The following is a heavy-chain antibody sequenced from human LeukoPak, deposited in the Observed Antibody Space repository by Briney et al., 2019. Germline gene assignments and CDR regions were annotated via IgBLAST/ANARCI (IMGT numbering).Heavy chain of an antibody. Sequence: VKVSCKASGGTFSNFAINWVRQAPGPGLEWMGGINPIFGTANYAQKFQGRVTITADESTSTVYMELNSLKSEDTAVYYCARGWDYDSGGRPTAYVYWGQGTLVTVSS. J-gene: IGHJ4*02. CDR3: ARGWDYDSGGRPTAYVY. CDR2: INPIFGTA. D-gene: IGHD3-22*01. V-gene: IGHV1-69*01. CDR1: GGTFSNFA.